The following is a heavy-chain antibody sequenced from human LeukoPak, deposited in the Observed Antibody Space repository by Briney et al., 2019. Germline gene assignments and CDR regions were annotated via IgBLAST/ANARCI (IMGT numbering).Heavy chain of an antibody. CDR2: MNPNSGNT. V-gene: IGHV1-8*01. J-gene: IGHJ5*02. CDR1: GYTFTSYD. CDR3: ARAKRYYYGSGSSLYWFDP. D-gene: IGHD3-10*01. Sequence: ASVKVSCKASGYTFTSYDINWVRQATGQGLEWMGWMNPNSGNTGYAQKFQGRVTMTRNTSISTAYMELSSLRSEDTAVYYCARAKRYYYGSGSSLYWFDPWGQGTLVTVSS.